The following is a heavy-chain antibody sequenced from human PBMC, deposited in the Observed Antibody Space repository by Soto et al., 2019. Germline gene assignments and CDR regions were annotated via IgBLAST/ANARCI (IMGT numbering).Heavy chain of an antibody. D-gene: IGHD5-12*01. CDR2: ISSSSSYI. V-gene: IGHV3-21*01. J-gene: IGHJ4*02. CDR1: GFTFSSYS. CDR3: ARDTLDYDCRLDY. Sequence: GGSLRLSCAASGFTFSSYSMNWVRQAPGKGLEWVSSISSSSSYIYYADSVKGRFTISRDNAKNSLYLQMNSLRAEDTAVYYCARDTLDYDCRLDYWGQGTLVTVSS.